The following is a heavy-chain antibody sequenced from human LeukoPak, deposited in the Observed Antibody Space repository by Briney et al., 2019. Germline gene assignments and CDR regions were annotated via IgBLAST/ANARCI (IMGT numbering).Heavy chain of an antibody. J-gene: IGHJ3*02. V-gene: IGHV1-24*01. CDR1: GYALTELS. CDR2: FDPEDGET. Sequence: ASVKVSCKVSGYALTELSMHWVRQAPGKGLEWMGGFDPEDGETIYAQKFQGRVTMTEDTSTDTAYMELSSLRSEDTAVYYCATAMDMAHDAFDIWGQGTMVTVSS. D-gene: IGHD2-2*03. CDR3: ATAMDMAHDAFDI.